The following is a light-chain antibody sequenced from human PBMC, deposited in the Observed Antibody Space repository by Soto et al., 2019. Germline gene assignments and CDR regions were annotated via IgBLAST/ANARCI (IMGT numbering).Light chain of an antibody. CDR1: SSDVGRYNI. CDR2: EGS. Sequence: QSVLTQPASVSGSPGQSITISCTGTSSDVGRYNIVSWYQQHPGKAPKLMIYEGSKRPSGVSDRFSGSKSAYTASLTISGLQPEDEADYYCSSYTTSSTRVFGTGTKVTVL. V-gene: IGLV2-14*02. J-gene: IGLJ1*01. CDR3: SSYTTSSTRV.